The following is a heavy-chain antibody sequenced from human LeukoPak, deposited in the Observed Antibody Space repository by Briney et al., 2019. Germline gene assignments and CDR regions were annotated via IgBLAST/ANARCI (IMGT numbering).Heavy chain of an antibody. CDR3: AGLVGRYSSGLYYYYFDY. CDR2: MYLSGTT. Sequence: PSETLSLTCTVSGGSISSGDYYWSWVRQPPGKGLEWIGEMYLSGTTHSNPSVKSRVTISIDESKNQFFLNLSSVTAADTAVYYCAGLVGRYSSGLYYYYFDYWGQGTLVTVSS. J-gene: IGHJ4*02. V-gene: IGHV4-39*07. CDR1: GGSISSGDYY. D-gene: IGHD3-22*01.